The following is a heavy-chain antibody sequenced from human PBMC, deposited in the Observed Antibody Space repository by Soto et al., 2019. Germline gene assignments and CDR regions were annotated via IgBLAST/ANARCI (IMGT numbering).Heavy chain of an antibody. J-gene: IGHJ6*03. CDR2: ISSSSSTI. D-gene: IGHD2-2*01. CDR3: ARAERRDRKCSSTSCYAGYYYYYYMDV. Sequence: GGSLRLSCAASGFTFSSYSMNWVRQAPGKGLEWVSYISSSSSTIYYADSVKGRFTISRDNAKNSLYLQMNSLRAEDTAVDYCARAERRDRKCSSTSCYAGYYYYYYMDVWGKGTTVTVSS. CDR1: GFTFSSYS. V-gene: IGHV3-48*01.